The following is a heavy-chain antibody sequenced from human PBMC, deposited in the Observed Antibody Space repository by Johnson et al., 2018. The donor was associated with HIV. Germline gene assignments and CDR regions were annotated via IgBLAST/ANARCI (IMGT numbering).Heavy chain of an antibody. V-gene: IGHV3-30*02. CDR3: ASGVVTLSFDF. J-gene: IGHJ3*01. Sequence: QVQLVESGGGVVQPGGSLRLSCAASGFTFSSYGMHWVRQAPGKGLEWVAFIRYDGSNKYYVASVKGRVTISRDNAKNSLYLQMNSLRAEDTAVYYCASGVVTLSFDFWGQGTMAIVSS. CDR1: GFTFSSYG. CDR2: IRYDGSNK. D-gene: IGHD3-3*01.